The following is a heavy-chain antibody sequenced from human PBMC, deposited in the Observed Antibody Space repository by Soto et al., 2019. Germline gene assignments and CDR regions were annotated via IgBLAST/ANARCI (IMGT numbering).Heavy chain of an antibody. CDR3: ARSPREEDYYYGMDV. J-gene: IGHJ6*02. CDR1: GGSVSSGSHY. Sequence: SETLSLTCTVSGGSVSSGSHYWSWIRQPPGKGLEWIGYIYYSGSTNYNPSLKSRVTISVDTSKNQFSLKLSSVTAADTAVYYCARSPREEDYYYGMDVRGQGTTVTVSS. CDR2: IYYSGST. V-gene: IGHV4-61*01. D-gene: IGHD1-26*01.